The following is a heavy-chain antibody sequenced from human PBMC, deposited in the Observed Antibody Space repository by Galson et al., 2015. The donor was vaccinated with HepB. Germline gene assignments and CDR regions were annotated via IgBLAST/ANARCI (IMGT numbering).Heavy chain of an antibody. Sequence: SLRLSCAASGFTFSDYYMSWIRQAPGKGLEWVSYISSSSCYTNYADSVKGLFTISRDNDKNSLYLHMNSLRAEDTAVYYCARSGYSYGIDYWGQGALVTVSS. CDR2: ISSSSCYT. V-gene: IGHV3-11*03. D-gene: IGHD5-18*01. J-gene: IGHJ4*02. CDR3: ARSGYSYGIDY. CDR1: GFTFSDYY.